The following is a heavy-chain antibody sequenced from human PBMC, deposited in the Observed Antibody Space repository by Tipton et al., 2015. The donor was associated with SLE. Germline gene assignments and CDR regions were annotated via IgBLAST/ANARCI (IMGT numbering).Heavy chain of an antibody. CDR1: GGSLIGDY. J-gene: IGHJ6*03. CDR3: AREGRYPYYYYYMDV. V-gene: IGHV4-4*07. D-gene: IGHD2-2*01. Sequence: TLSLTCTVSGGSLIGDYWSWIRPPAGKGPEWMGRIYTGGRTIHNPSLNSRVTMSLDTYKSQFSLKLSSVTAADTAVYYCAREGRYPYYYYYMDVWGKGTTVTVSS. CDR2: IYTGGRT.